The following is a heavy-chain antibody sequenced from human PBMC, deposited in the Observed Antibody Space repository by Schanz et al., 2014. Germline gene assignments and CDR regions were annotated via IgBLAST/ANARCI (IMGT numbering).Heavy chain of an antibody. CDR3: AKYGGELGVSFEY. CDR2: IKQDGSEK. D-gene: IGHD7-27*01. J-gene: IGHJ4*02. CDR1: GFTFSSYA. V-gene: IGHV3-7*01. Sequence: VQLLESGGGLVQPGGSLRLSCAASGFTFSSYAMSWVRQAPGEGLEWVANIKQDGSEKYYVDSVKGRFTISRDNAKNSLYLQMNSLRPEDTAVYYCAKYGGELGVSFEYWGQGTLVTVSS.